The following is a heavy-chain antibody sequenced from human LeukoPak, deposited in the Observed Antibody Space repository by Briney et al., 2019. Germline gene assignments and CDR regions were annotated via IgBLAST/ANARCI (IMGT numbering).Heavy chain of an antibody. CDR3: ARGAGDPYYMDV. J-gene: IGHJ6*03. V-gene: IGHV3-21*01. CDR1: AFTISSYT. Sequence: KPGGSLRLSCVASAFTISSYTMNWVRQAPGKGLEWVSSFSTSSRYIYYADSVKGRFTISRDNAKNSLYLQMNSLRADDTAVYFCARGAGDPYYMDVWGKGTTVTVSS. D-gene: IGHD4-17*01. CDR2: FSTSSRYI.